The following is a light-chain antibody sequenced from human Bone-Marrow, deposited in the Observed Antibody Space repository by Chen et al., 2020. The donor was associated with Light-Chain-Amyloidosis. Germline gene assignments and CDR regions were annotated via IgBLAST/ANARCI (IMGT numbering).Light chain of an antibody. CDR1: SSDVGGYNY. CDR2: DVS. J-gene: IGLJ2*01. V-gene: IGLV2-11*01. CDR3: CSYAGSYTVV. Sequence: QSALTQPRSVSGSPGQSVTISCTGTSSDVGGYNYVSWSQQHTAKAPKLLIYDVSKRPSGVPDRFSGSKSGNTASLTISGLQAEDEADHYCCSYAGSYTVVFGGGTKLTVL.